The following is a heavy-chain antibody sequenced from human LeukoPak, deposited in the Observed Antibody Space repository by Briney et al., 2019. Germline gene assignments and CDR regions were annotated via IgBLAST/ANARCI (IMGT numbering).Heavy chain of an antibody. CDR2: TYYRFKWYS. D-gene: IGHD1-26*01. V-gene: IGHV6-1*01. CDR3: ARDGEGRDQHAFDI. J-gene: IGHJ3*02. CDR1: GDSVSSHSAA. Sequence: SQTLSLTCDIFGDSVSSHSAAWNWIRQSPSRGLEWLGRTYYRFKWYSDYADSVKSRITITSDTSKNQFSLHLNSVTPDDTAVYYCARDGEGRDQHAFDIWGQGTMVTVSS.